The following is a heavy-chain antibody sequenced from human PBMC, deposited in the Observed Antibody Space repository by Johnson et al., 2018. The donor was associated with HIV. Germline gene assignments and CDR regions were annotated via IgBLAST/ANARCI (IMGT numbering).Heavy chain of an antibody. J-gene: IGHJ3*02. Sequence: QMLLVESGGGVVQPGRSLRLSCAASGFTFSSYGMHWVRQAPGKGLEWVAVISYDGSNKYYADSVKGRFTISRDNSKNTLYLQMNTLRAEDTAVYYCAREAGAFDIWGQGTTVTVSP. CDR3: AREAGAFDI. CDR2: ISYDGSNK. CDR1: GFTFSSYG. V-gene: IGHV3-30*03.